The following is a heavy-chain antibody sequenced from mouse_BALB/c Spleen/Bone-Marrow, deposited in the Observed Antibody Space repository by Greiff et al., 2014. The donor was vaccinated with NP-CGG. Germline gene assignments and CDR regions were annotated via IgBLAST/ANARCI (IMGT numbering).Heavy chain of an antibody. CDR1: GFTFNIYA. CDR2: ISSKSTNYTT. V-gene: IGHV10-1*01. Sequence: EVNLVESGGGLVQPKGSLKLSCAASGFTFNIYAMNWVRQAPRKGLKWVARISSKSTNYTTCYADSVKDRFTISSDDSQSMLYLQMNSLKTEDTAIYYCVRQDYDYPMDYWGQGTSVTVSS. CDR3: VRQDYDYPMDY. D-gene: IGHD2-4*01. J-gene: IGHJ4*01.